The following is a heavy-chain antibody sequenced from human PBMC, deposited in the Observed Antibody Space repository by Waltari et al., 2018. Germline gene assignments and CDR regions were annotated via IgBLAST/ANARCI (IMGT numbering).Heavy chain of an antibody. Sequence: EVQLVESGGGLVQPGGSLRLSCAASGFTFSSYAMSWFRKAPGKGLEWVSAISGSGGSTYYADSVKGRFTISRDNSKNTLYLQMNSLRAEDTAVYYCAKTSGGDYYYYYYMDVWGKGTTVTVSS. J-gene: IGHJ6*03. D-gene: IGHD3-10*01. V-gene: IGHV3-23*04. CDR3: AKTSGGDYYYYYYMDV. CDR1: GFTFSSYA. CDR2: ISGSGGST.